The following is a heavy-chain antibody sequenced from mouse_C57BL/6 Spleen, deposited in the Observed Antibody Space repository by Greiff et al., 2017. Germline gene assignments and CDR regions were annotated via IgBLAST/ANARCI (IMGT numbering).Heavy chain of an antibody. D-gene: IGHD2-4*01. CDR2: IDPSDSYT. CDR3: ARGGLRAWFAY. J-gene: IGHJ3*01. V-gene: IGHV1-50*01. CDR1: GYTFTSYW. Sequence: QVQLQQPGAELVKPGASVKLSCKASGYTFTSYWMQWVKQRHGQGLEWIGEIDPSDSYTNYNQKFKGKATLTVDTSSSTAYMQLSSLTSEDSAVYYCARGGLRAWFAYWGQGTLVTVSA.